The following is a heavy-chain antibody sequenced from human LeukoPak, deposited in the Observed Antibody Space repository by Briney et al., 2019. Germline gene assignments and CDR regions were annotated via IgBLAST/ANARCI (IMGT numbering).Heavy chain of an antibody. V-gene: IGHV1-18*01. D-gene: IGHD3-3*01. CDR3: ARGHYDFWSGYYVQTNYYYYYMDV. CDR1: GYTFTSYG. CDR2: ISAYNGNT. J-gene: IGHJ6*03. Sequence: ASVKVSCKASGYTFTSYGISWVRRAPGQGLEWMGWISAYNGNTNYAQKLQGRVTMTTDTSTSTAYMELRSLRSDDTAVYYCARGHYDFWSGYYVQTNYYYYYMDVWGKGTTVTVSS.